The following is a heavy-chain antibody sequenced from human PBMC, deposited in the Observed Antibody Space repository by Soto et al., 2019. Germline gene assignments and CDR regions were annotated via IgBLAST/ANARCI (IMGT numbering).Heavy chain of an antibody. D-gene: IGHD2-21*02. CDR2: MNPNSGNT. J-gene: IGHJ6*02. Sequence: GASVKVSCKASGYTFTSYDINWVRQATGQGLEWMGWMNPNSGNTGYAQKFQGRVTMTRNTSISTAYMELSSLRSEDTAVYYCARGSGVTRANKKHYYGMDVWGQGTTVTVSS. CDR1: GYTFTSYD. V-gene: IGHV1-8*01. CDR3: ARGSGVTRANKKHYYGMDV.